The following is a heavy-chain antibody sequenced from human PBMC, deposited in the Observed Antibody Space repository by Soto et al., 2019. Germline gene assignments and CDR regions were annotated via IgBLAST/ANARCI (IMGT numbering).Heavy chain of an antibody. V-gene: IGHV3-30*18. CDR1: GFTFSSYG. CDR3: TKRRNVLRFLEWSSGMEV. Sequence: GSLRLSCAASGFTFSSYGMHWVRQAPGKRLEWVAFISHDGSNKYYGDSMKGRIAMSRDNSKSTLYLQMSSLRAEDTAVYYCTKRRNVLRFLEWSSGMEVWGQGTTVTV. D-gene: IGHD3-3*01. CDR2: ISHDGSNK. J-gene: IGHJ6*02.